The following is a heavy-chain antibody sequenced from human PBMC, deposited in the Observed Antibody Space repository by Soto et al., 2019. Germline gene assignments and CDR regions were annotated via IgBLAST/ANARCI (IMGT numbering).Heavy chain of an antibody. CDR3: AREHSGYEHDAFDI. V-gene: IGHV1-69*08. CDR1: GGTFSSYI. Sequence: QIQLVQSGAEVKKPGSSVKVSCKASGGTFSSYIINGVRHAPGQGLEGMGRINPIPDMGNYAQKFQGRVTVTEDKSTSTAYMELSSLRSEDTAVYYCAREHSGYEHDAFDIWGQGTMVTVSS. J-gene: IGHJ3*02. CDR2: INPIPDMG. D-gene: IGHD5-12*01.